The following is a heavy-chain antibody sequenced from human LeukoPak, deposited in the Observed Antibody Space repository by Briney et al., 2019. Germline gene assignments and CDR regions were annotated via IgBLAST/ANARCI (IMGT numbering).Heavy chain of an antibody. V-gene: IGHV3-11*01. CDR3: ARLYESSGVDYRSYYYYMDV. D-gene: IGHD6-25*01. J-gene: IGHJ6*03. CDR1: GFTFGNYY. CDR2: ISNSDSPT. Sequence: GGSLRLSCAASGFTFGNYYMSWIRQAPGKGLEWVSYISNSDSPTYFKDSVKGRFTISRDNAKNSLYLQMNSLRAEDTAVYYCARLYESSGVDYRSYYYYMDVWGKGTTVTVSS.